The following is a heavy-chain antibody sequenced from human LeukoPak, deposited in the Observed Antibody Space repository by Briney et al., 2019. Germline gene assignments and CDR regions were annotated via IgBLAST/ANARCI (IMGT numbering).Heavy chain of an antibody. J-gene: IGHJ4*02. CDR3: ARTVLGYSSGFGY. CDR1: VGFFSCYY. CDR2: INHSGST. D-gene: IGHD6-19*01. Sequence: SETLSLTCAVYVGFFSCYYWSWIRQPPGKGLEGIGEINHSGSTNYNPSVKGRVTISVDTSKNQFSLKLSSVTAVDTAVYYCARTVLGYSSGFGYWGQGTLVTVSS. V-gene: IGHV4-34*01.